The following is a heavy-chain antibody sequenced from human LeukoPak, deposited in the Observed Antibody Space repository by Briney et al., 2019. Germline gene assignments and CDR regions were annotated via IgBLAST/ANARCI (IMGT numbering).Heavy chain of an antibody. V-gene: IGHV3-73*01. J-gene: IGHJ4*02. CDR2: IRSKANSYAT. CDR1: GFTFSSYA. D-gene: IGHD3-16*01. CDR3: TRSRKGGLWGTYYFDY. Sequence: PGGSLRLSCAASGFTFSSYATHWVRQAPGKGLEWVGRIRSKANSYATAYAASVKGRFTISRDDSKNTAYLQMNSPKTEDTAVYYCTRSRKGGLWGTYYFDYWGQGTLVTVSS.